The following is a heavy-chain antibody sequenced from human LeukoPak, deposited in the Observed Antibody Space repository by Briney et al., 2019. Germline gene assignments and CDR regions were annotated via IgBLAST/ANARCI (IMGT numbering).Heavy chain of an antibody. CDR1: GFTFSSYS. Sequence: GGSLRLSCAASGFTFSSYSMNWVRQAPGKGLEWVSAISGSGGSTYYADSVKGRFTISRDNSKNTLYLQMNSLRAEDTAVYYCARDRYYGSGSYYPPGYYYYGMDVWGQGTTVTVSS. V-gene: IGHV3-23*01. CDR3: ARDRYYGSGSYYPPGYYYYGMDV. J-gene: IGHJ6*02. CDR2: ISGSGGST. D-gene: IGHD3-10*01.